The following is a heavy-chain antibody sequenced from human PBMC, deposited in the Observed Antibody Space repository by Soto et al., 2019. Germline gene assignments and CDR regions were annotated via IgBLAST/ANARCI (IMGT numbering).Heavy chain of an antibody. V-gene: IGHV3-30*18. J-gene: IGHJ4*02. CDR2: MSYDGTKK. Sequence: QEQLVESGGGVVQPGRSLRLSCAASGFSFSTYGMHWVRQAPGKGLEWVAAMSYDGTKKYYADSVKGRFTISRDNSRNTLFLQLDSLRVEDTAVYYCAKEYGSTWIDHWGQGTLVTVSS. CDR1: GFSFSTYG. CDR3: AKEYGSTWIDH. D-gene: IGHD6-13*01.